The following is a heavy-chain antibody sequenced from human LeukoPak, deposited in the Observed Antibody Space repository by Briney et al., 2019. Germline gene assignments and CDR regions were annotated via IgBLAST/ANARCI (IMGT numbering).Heavy chain of an antibody. CDR3: ARFRTYFDY. V-gene: IGHV3-48*03. CDR1: GFIFSSYE. D-gene: IGHD3/OR15-3a*01. Sequence: GGSLRLSCAASGFIFSSYEMNWARQAPGKGLEWVSYISPSGNIHYADSVKGRFTISRDNAENSLYLQMNSLRAEDTAVYYCARFRTYFDYWGQGTLVTVSS. J-gene: IGHJ4*02. CDR2: ISPSGNI.